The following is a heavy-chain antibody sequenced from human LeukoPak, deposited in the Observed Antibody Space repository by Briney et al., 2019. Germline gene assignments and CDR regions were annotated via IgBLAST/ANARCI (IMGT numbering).Heavy chain of an antibody. D-gene: IGHD2-8*01. CDR2: ISASSNYI. CDR1: GFTFSDTD. V-gene: IGHV3-21*06. CDR3: AIVVNGYVGY. J-gene: IGHJ4*03. Sequence: GGSLRLSCAASGFTFSDTDMNWVRQAPGKGLKWVSFISASSNYIYYADSVKGRFTISRDNVQNSLYLQMNSLRAEDTAVYFCAIVVNGYVGYWGPVTLVTVSS.